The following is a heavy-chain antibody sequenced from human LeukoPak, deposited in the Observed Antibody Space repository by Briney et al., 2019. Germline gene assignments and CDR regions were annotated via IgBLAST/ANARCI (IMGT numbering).Heavy chain of an antibody. D-gene: IGHD3-10*01. CDR1: GYTFSGTGQY. CDR2: IYPNNGAT. J-gene: IGHJ4*02. Sequence: GDSVKVSCKASGYTFSGTGQYLYWLRQAPGQGLEFMGWIYPNNGATAYAQQFQGRVAMTRDTSINTAYMELSRLRPDAPAVYYCARDGPAQMVDFDSWGQGALVTVSS. V-gene: IGHV1-2*02. CDR3: ARDGPAQMVDFDS.